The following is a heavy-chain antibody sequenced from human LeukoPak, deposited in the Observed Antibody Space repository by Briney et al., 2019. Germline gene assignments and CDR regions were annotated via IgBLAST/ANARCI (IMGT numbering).Heavy chain of an antibody. Sequence: GASVKVSCKASGYTFTSYYMHWVRQAPAQGLAWMGIINPSGGSTSYAQKFQGRVTMTRDTSTSTVYMELSSLRSEDTAVYYCARGYYYDSSGYYYVYFQHWGQGTLVTVSS. CDR3: ARGYYYDSSGYYYVYFQH. V-gene: IGHV1-46*01. J-gene: IGHJ1*01. CDR2: INPSGGST. CDR1: GYTFTSYY. D-gene: IGHD3-22*01.